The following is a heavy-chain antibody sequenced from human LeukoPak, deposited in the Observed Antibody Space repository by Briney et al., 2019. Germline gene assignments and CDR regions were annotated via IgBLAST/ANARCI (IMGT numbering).Heavy chain of an antibody. CDR1: GFTFSTYG. Sequence: GTSLRLSCAASGFTFSTYGMHWVRQAPGKGLEWVAVMWYDGSNKDNADSVKGRFTISRDNSKNTVYLQMNSLRAEDTAVYYCARDLYNRALDYWGQRTLVTVSS. V-gene: IGHV3-33*01. CDR3: ARDLYNRALDY. CDR2: MWYDGSNK. J-gene: IGHJ4*02. D-gene: IGHD1-14*01.